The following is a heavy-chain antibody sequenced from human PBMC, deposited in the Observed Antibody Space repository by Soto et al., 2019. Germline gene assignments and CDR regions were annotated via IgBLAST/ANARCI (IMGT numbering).Heavy chain of an antibody. CDR3: AAVISREGYSFGY. D-gene: IGHD4-4*01. CDR1: GFTFSDHY. CDR2: TRNKANKYTT. V-gene: IGHV3-72*01. J-gene: IGHJ4*02. Sequence: EVPLVESGGGLVQPGGSLSLSCAASGFTFSDHYMDWVRQAPGKGLEWVGRTRNKANKYTTEYAASVKGRFTISRDDSKNSLYLQMNSLKTEGTAVYYCAAVISREGYSFGYWGQGTLVTVSS.